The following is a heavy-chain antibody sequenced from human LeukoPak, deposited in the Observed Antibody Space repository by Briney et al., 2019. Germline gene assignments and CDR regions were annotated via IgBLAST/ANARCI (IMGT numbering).Heavy chain of an antibody. J-gene: IGHJ6*03. CDR2: IYYNGRT. Sequence: SETLSLTCTVSGGSISGTDYYWGWIRQPPGKGLEWIGSIYYNGRTFYNPSLKSRDTISVDTSRNQFSLKLSSVTAADTAVYYCATQGKYYDFWSGYQGEGNKYYMDVXXKGTTVTVSS. CDR3: ATQGKYYDFWSGYQGEGNKYYMDV. D-gene: IGHD3-3*01. CDR1: GGSISGTDYY. V-gene: IGHV4-39*07.